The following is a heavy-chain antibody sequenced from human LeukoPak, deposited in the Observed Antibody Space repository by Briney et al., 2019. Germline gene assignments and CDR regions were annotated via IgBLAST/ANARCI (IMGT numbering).Heavy chain of an antibody. CDR1: GYTFTTYA. V-gene: IGHV1-3*01. Sequence: ASVKVSCKASGYTFTTYAMHWVRQAPGQRLEWMGWINAGNGNTKYSQKFQGRVTITRDTSASTAYMELSSLRSEDTAVYYCARGGAQPGITRGPLFDYWGQGTLVTVSS. CDR3: ARGGAQPGITRGPLFDY. CDR2: INAGNGNT. J-gene: IGHJ4*02. D-gene: IGHD7-27*01.